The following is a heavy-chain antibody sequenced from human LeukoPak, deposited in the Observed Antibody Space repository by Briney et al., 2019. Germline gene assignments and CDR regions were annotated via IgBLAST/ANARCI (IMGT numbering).Heavy chain of an antibody. D-gene: IGHD3-22*01. J-gene: IGHJ4*02. V-gene: IGHV3-74*01. Sequence: GGSLRLSCAASGFTFSSYWMHLVRQPPGKGLFWVSRINSDGSSTSYADSVTGRFTISRDNAKKTLYLQRNSLRAEDTAVYYCARALLYYYDSSGSGTDYWGQGTLVTVSS. CDR2: INSDGSST. CDR3: ARALLYYYDSSGSGTDY. CDR1: GFTFSSYW.